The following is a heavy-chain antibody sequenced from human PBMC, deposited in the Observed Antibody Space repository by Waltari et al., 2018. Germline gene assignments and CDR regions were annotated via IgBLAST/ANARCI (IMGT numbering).Heavy chain of an antibody. CDR1: GFTFDDYA. D-gene: IGHD3-3*01. J-gene: IGHJ4*02. Sequence: EVQLVESGGGLVQPGRSLRLSCAASGFTFDDYAMHWVRQAPGKGLEWVSGISWNSGSIGYADSVKGRFTISRDNAKNSLYLQMNSLRAEDTALYYCATYDFWSGYSGWGQGTLVTVSS. CDR2: ISWNSGSI. V-gene: IGHV3-9*01. CDR3: ATYDFWSGYSG.